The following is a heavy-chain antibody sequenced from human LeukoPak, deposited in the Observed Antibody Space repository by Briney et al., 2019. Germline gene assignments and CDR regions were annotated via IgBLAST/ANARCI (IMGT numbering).Heavy chain of an antibody. Sequence: GGSLRLSCAASGFTFSGAAVHWVRQASGKGLEWVGRIRSKVNYYATEYTASVRGRFTISRDDSKNTAYLQMNSLKIEDTAVYYCARESSPSDSYASYWGQGTLVTVSS. J-gene: IGHJ4*02. CDR2: IRSKVNYYAT. CDR1: GFTFSGAA. D-gene: IGHD5-18*01. V-gene: IGHV3-73*01. CDR3: ARESSPSDSYASY.